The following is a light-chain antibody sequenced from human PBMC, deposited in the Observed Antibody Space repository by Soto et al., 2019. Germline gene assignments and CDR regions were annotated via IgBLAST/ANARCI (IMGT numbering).Light chain of an antibody. J-gene: IGLJ1*01. CDR3: CSFAGSYTHV. V-gene: IGLV2-11*01. Sequence: QSVLTQPSSVSGSPGQSVTISCTGTSSDIGGYNYVSWYQQHPGKAPKRMIYDVIKRPSGVPDRFSGSKSGNTASLTIYGLQAEDDADYYCCSFAGSYTHVFGTGTKLTVL. CDR1: SSDIGGYNY. CDR2: DVI.